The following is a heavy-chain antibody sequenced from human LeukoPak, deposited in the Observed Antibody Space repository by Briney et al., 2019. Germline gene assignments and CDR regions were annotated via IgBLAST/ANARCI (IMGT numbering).Heavy chain of an antibody. Sequence: GGSLRLSCAASGFTFSSYGMSWVRQAPGKGLEWVSAISGSGGSTYYADSVKGRFTISRDNSKNTLYLQMNSLRAEDTAVYYCAKDLYSYDFPYYFDYWGQGTLVTVSS. J-gene: IGHJ4*02. V-gene: IGHV3-23*01. CDR1: GFTFSSYG. CDR3: AKDLYSYDFPYYFDY. CDR2: ISGSGGST. D-gene: IGHD5-18*01.